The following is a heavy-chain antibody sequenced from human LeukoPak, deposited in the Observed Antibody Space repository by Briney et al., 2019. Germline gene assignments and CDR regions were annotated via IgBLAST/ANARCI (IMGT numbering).Heavy chain of an antibody. CDR1: GGSISSYY. D-gene: IGHD3-9*01. V-gene: IGHV4-59*01. CDR3: ARGGVSTGNFDWLTPDYYYGMDV. J-gene: IGHJ6*02. Sequence: PSETLSLTCTVSGGSISSYYWSWIRQPPGKGLEWIGYIYYSGSTNYNPSLKSRVTISVDTSKNQFSLKLSSVTAADTAVYYCARGGVSTGNFDWLTPDYYYGMDVWGQGTTVTVSS. CDR2: IYYSGST.